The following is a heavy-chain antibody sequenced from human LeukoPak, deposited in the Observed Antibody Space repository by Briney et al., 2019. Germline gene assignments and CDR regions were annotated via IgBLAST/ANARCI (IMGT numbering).Heavy chain of an antibody. CDR2: INHSGST. V-gene: IGHV4-34*01. D-gene: IGHD3-10*01. CDR1: GGSFSGYY. Sequence: SETLSLTCAVYGGSFSGYYWSWIRQPPGKGLEWIGGINHSGSTNYNPSLKSRVTISVDTSKNQFSLKLSSVTAADTAVYYCARGIVHYYGSGRQRFDPWGQGTLVTVSS. CDR3: ARGIVHYYGSGRQRFDP. J-gene: IGHJ5*02.